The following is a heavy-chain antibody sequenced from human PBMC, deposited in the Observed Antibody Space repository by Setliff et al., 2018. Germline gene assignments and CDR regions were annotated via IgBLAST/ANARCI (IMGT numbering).Heavy chain of an antibody. V-gene: IGHV1-46*01. Sequence: ASVKVSCKASGYSFTRYYMYWVRQAPGQGLEWMGIINIGGGSTTYAQKFEGRVTMTRDTSTNTVYMELSGLTSDDTAVYYCARAGLAATGRKGVFDHWGQGTLVTVSS. CDR3: ARAGLAATGRKGVFDH. D-gene: IGHD6-13*01. CDR1: GYSFTRYY. CDR2: INIGGGST. J-gene: IGHJ4*02.